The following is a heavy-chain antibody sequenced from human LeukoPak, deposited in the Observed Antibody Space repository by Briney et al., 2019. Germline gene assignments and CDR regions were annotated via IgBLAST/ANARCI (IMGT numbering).Heavy chain of an antibody. J-gene: IGHJ6*02. CDR1: GFTFSSYG. Sequence: PGGSLRLSCAASGFTFSSYGMHWVRQAPGRGLEWVAVISYDGSNKYYADSVKGRFTISRDNSKNTLYLQMNSLRAEDTAVYYCAKGNYYGSGYYYGMDVWGQGTTVTVSS. CDR2: ISYDGSNK. CDR3: AKGNYYGSGYYYGMDV. V-gene: IGHV3-30*18. D-gene: IGHD3-10*01.